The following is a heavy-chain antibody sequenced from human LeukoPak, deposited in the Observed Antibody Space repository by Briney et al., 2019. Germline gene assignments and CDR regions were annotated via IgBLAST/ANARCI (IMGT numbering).Heavy chain of an antibody. CDR3: ARIHGYSSSWSRFDP. Sequence: SGPALVKPTQTLTLTCTFSGFSLSTSGMCVSWIRQPPGKALEWLARIDWDDDKYYSTSLKTRLTISKDTSKHQVVLTMTNMDPVDTATYYCARIHGYSSSWSRFDPWGQGTLVTVSS. V-gene: IGHV2-70*11. CDR2: IDWDDDK. D-gene: IGHD6-13*01. J-gene: IGHJ5*02. CDR1: GFSLSTSGMC.